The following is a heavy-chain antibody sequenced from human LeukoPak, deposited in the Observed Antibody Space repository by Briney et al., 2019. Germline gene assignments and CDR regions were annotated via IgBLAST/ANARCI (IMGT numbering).Heavy chain of an antibody. V-gene: IGHV1-18*01. CDR2: ISAYNGNT. CDR3: ARGGPSIAVAGTVDY. J-gene: IGHJ4*02. D-gene: IGHD6-19*01. Sequence: ASVKVSCKASGYTFTSYGISWVRQAPGQGLEWMGRISAYNGNTNYAQKLQGRVTMTTDTSTSTAYMELRSLRSDDTAVYYCARGGPSIAVAGTVDYWGQGTLVTVSS. CDR1: GYTFTSYG.